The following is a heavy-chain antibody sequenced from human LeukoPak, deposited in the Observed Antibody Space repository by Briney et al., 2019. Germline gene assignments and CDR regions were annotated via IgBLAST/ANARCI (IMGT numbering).Heavy chain of an antibody. CDR1: GGPFSGYF. CDR3: ARRYYYNMGSFPFDF. J-gene: IGHJ4*02. CDR2: IHNSGIT. D-gene: IGHD3-10*01. Sequence: PSETLSLTCAVSGGPFSGYFWSWIRQSPGKGLEWIGEIHNSGITNSNPSLSSRVTISEDTANNHFYLNLSSVTAADTAVYNCARRYYYNMGSFPFDFWGQGTLVTVSS. V-gene: IGHV4-34*01.